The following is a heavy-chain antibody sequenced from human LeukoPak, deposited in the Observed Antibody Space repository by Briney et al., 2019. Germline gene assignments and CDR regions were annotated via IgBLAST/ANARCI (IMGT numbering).Heavy chain of an antibody. J-gene: IGHJ5*02. D-gene: IGHD2-2*02. Sequence: TGGSLRLSCAASGFTFSSYAMGWVRQAPGKGLEWVSAISGSGGSTYYADSVKGRITISRDNSKNTLYLQMNSLRAEDTAVYYCAKGRIPRFEPWGQGTLVTVSS. CDR3: AKGRIPRFEP. CDR2: ISGSGGST. CDR1: GFTFSSYA. V-gene: IGHV3-23*01.